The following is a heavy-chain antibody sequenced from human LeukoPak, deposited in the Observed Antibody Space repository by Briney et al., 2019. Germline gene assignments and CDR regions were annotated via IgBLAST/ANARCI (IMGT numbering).Heavy chain of an antibody. V-gene: IGHV6-1*01. CDR3: ARGSSGSFDY. Sequence: SQTLSLTCDISGDSVSGNIVAWNWIRQSPPRGLEWLGGTNYRSKWYNDYAVSVRGRITINPDTSKNRFSLQLDSVTPEDTAVYYCARGSSGSFDYWGQGTLVTVSS. CDR1: GDSVSGNIVA. D-gene: IGHD6-19*01. J-gene: IGHJ4*02. CDR2: TNYRSKWYN.